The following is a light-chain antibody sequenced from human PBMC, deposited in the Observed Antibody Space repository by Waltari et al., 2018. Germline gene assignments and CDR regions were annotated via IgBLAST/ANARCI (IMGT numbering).Light chain of an antibody. CDR2: WAS. Sequence: DIVMTQSPDSLAVSLGERATINCKSSQTVLYRDNNKNYLTWYQQKPGQPPRTLFSWASIRESGVPDRLSASGSGTDFTLTISSLQAEDVAVYYCHQHYTTPWTFGQGTKVEIK. J-gene: IGKJ1*01. V-gene: IGKV4-1*01. CDR1: QTVLYRDNNKNY. CDR3: HQHYTTPWT.